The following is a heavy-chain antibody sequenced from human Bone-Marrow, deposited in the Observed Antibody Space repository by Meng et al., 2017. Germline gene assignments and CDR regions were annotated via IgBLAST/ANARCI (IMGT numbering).Heavy chain of an antibody. V-gene: IGHV3-20*04. J-gene: IGHJ6*02. CDR1: GFSFDDYG. CDR2: NNWNGGST. Sequence: GESLKISCAASGFSFDDYGMSWVRQVPGKGLEWVSHNNWNGGSTGYADSVKGRFTISRDNARNSLYLQMNSLRVEDTAVYYCAREGKTSGYDPYYDSYYYYYGMDVWGHGTTVTVSS. D-gene: IGHD5-12*01. CDR3: AREGKTSGYDPYYDSYYYYYGMDV.